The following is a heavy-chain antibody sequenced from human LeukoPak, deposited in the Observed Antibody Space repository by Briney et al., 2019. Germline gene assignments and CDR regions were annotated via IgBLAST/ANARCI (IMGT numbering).Heavy chain of an antibody. CDR3: ARVVVGATTGYYFDY. CDR1: GGSISSGSHY. CDR2: IYSSGNT. D-gene: IGHD1-26*01. Sequence: SETLSLTCTVSGGSISSGSHYWSWIRQPAGKGLEWIGRIYSSGNTNYNPSLTSRVTISVDKSKNQFSLKVTSVTAADTAVYYCARVVVGATTGYYFDYWGQGTLVTVSS. V-gene: IGHV4-61*02. J-gene: IGHJ4*02.